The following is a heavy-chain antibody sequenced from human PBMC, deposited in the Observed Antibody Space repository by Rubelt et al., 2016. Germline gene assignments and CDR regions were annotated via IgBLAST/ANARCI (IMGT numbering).Heavy chain of an antibody. J-gene: IGHJ3*02. CDR1: GFTFSSYG. CDR3: ARGIGVVPAATVAFDI. D-gene: IGHD2-2*01. Sequence: AASGFTFSSYGMHWVRQAPGKGLEWVAVIWYDGSNKYYADSVKGRFTISRDNAKNSLYLQMNSLRAEDTAVYYCARGIGVVPAATVAFDIWGQGTMVTVSS. V-gene: IGHV3-33*01. CDR2: IWYDGSNK.